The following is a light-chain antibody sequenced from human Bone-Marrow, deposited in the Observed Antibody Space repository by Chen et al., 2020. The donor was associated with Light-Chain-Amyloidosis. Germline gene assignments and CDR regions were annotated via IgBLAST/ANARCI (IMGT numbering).Light chain of an antibody. CDR2: EDT. J-gene: IGLJ3*02. V-gene: IGLV2-23*01. CDR1: NNDVGGHAF. CDR3: SSFAAGSTWV. Sequence: QSALTQPASVSGSPGQSITISCTGTNNDVGGHAFVSWYQRHPAKAPKFLIYEDTGRASGVSNRFSGSNAGNTASLTISGLQAEDEADYYCSSFAAGSTWVFGGGTSLTVL.